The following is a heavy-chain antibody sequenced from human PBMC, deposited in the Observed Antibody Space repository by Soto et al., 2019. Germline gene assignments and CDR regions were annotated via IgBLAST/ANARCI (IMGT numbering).Heavy chain of an antibody. Sequence: QVQLVQSGADVKKPGSSVKVSCKASGGTLNNYLITWVRQAPGQGLEWMGEIIPISGTSNFAQKFQGRVTITAVESTRAAYMELSSLGSEDTAVYYCARGGVDAVTFDYWGPGTLVTVSS. V-gene: IGHV1-69*01. CDR2: IIPISGTS. D-gene: IGHD4-4*01. CDR3: ARGGVDAVTFDY. J-gene: IGHJ4*02. CDR1: GGTLNNYL.